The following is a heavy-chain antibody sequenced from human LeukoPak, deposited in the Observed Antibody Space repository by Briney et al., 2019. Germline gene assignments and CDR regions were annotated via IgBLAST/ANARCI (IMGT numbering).Heavy chain of an antibody. Sequence: SETLSLTCAVYGGSFSGYYWSWIRQPPGKGLEWIGSIYYSGNTYYNASLKSRVTISVDTSKNQFSLKLTSVTAADTAVYYCARHLDIVVVEFDYWGQGTLVTVSS. V-gene: IGHV4-34*01. CDR1: GGSFSGYY. CDR3: ARHLDIVVVEFDY. D-gene: IGHD2-2*03. CDR2: IYYSGNT. J-gene: IGHJ4*02.